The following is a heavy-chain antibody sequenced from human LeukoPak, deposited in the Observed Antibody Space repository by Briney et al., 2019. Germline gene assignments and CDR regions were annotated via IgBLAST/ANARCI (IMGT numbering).Heavy chain of an antibody. V-gene: IGHV4-59*12. CDR3: ARRHVSQIKEYYYYYMDV. J-gene: IGHJ6*03. CDR2: IYYSGST. CDR1: GGSISSYY. Sequence: PSETLSLTCTVSGGSISSYYWSWIRQPPGKGLEWIGYIYYSGSTNYNPSLKSRVTISVDTSKNQFSLKLSSVTAADTAVYYCARRHVSQIKEYYYYYMDVWGKGTTVTVSS.